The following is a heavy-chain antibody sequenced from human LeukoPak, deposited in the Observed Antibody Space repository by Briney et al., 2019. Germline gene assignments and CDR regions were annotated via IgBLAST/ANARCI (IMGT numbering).Heavy chain of an antibody. CDR3: TTYYAGPF. V-gene: IGHV3-15*01. CDR2: IKSRAGGETT. D-gene: IGHD3-10*01. J-gene: IGHJ4*02. Sequence: GGSLRLSCAASGFTFSTAWMSWVRQAPGKGLEWVGRIKSRAGGETTDYAAPVEGRFTISRDDSKSTLYLQMSSLKTEDTGVYYCTTYYAGPFWGQGTLVTVSS. CDR1: GFTFSTAW.